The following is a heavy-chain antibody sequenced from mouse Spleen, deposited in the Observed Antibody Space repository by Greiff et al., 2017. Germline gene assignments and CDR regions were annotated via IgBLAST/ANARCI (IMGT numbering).Heavy chain of an antibody. CDR1: GYSITSDYA. J-gene: IGHJ2*01. D-gene: IGHD2-1*01. CDR3: ARGNYVFDY. V-gene: IGHV3-2*02. Sequence: ESGPGLVKPSQSLSLTCTVTGYSITSDYAWNWIRQFPGNKLEWMGYISYSGSTSYNPSLKSRISITRDTSKNQFFLQLNSVTTEDTATYYCARGNYVFDYWGQGTTLTVSS. CDR2: ISYSGST.